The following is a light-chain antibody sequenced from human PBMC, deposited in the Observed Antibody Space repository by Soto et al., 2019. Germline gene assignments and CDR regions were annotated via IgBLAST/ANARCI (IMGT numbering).Light chain of an antibody. V-gene: IGKV3-20*01. Sequence: EVVLTQSPGTLSLSPGERTTLSCRASQSVSSGYLAWYQQKPGQAPRLLIYNTSSRATDIPDRFSGSGSGTDFTLTISRLEPEDFAVYYCQQYGGSPMYSFGQGTKLEIK. CDR1: QSVSSGY. CDR2: NTS. J-gene: IGKJ2*01. CDR3: QQYGGSPMYS.